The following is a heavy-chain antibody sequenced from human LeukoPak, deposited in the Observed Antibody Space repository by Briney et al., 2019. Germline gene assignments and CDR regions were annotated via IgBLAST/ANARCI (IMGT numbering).Heavy chain of an antibody. CDR3: AREIGDRDGYSFDY. V-gene: IGHV4-59*01. CDR2: IYYSGST. CDR1: GGSISSYY. Sequence: SETLSLTCTVSGGSISSYYWSWIRQPPGKGLEWLGYIYYSGSTNYNPSLKSRVTISVDTSKNKFSLKLSSVTAADTAVYYCAREIGDRDGYSFDYWGQGTLVTVSS. J-gene: IGHJ4*02. D-gene: IGHD5-24*01.